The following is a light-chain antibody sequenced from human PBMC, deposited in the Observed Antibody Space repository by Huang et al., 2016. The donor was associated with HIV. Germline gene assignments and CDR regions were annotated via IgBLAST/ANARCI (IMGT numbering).Light chain of an antibody. CDR3: QQRTRWPLT. Sequence: ELVLTPSPATVSLSPGERATLSCRASQSVGSYLAWYQQRPGQAPRLLISDTSDRATGIPDRCSGSGSGTGFTLTISCLEPEDFAVYYWQQRTRWPLTFGGGTKVEI. J-gene: IGKJ4*01. CDR2: DTS. V-gene: IGKV3-11*01. CDR1: QSVGSY.